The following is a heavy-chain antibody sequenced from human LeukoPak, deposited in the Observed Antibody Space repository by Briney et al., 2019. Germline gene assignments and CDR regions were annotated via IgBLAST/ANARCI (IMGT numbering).Heavy chain of an antibody. J-gene: IGHJ6*02. CDR2: IYHSGST. CDR1: GGSISSGGYS. Sequence: KTSQTLSLTCAVSGGSISSGGYSWSWIRQPPGKGLEWIGYIYHSGSTYYNPSLKSRVTISVDRSKNQFSLKLSSVTAADTAVYYCARDTYYYYGMDVWGQGTTVTVSS. CDR3: ARDTYYYYGMDV. V-gene: IGHV4-30-2*01.